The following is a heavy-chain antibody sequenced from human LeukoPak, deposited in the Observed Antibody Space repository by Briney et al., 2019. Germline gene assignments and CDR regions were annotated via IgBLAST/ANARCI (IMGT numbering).Heavy chain of an antibody. V-gene: IGHV1-69*04. Sequence: SVTVSFTASGGTFIIYAISWVRQAPGQGLEWMGRIIPILGIANYAQKFQGRVTITADKSTSTAYMELSSLRSEDTAVYYCARARGYDILTGYPSVDYYYYGMDVWGQGTTVTVSS. CDR1: GGTFIIYA. J-gene: IGHJ6*02. D-gene: IGHD3-9*01. CDR3: ARARGYDILTGYPSVDYYYYGMDV. CDR2: IIPILGIA.